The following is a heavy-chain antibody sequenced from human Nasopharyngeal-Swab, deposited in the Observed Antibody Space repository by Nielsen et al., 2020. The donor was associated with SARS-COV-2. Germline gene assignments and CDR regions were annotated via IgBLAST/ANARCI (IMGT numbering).Heavy chain of an antibody. V-gene: IGHV3-66*03. D-gene: IGHD4-17*01. J-gene: IGHJ4*02. CDR1: GFTVSNNY. CDR3: AREHDGDFLSGFEY. CDR2: IYNTGKT. Sequence: GESLKISCAASGFTVSNNYMTWVRQAPGKGLEWVSVIYNTGKTYYADSVKGRFTLSRDNSKNTLFLQMNSLRSEDTAVYYCAREHDGDFLSGFEYWGQGTLVTVSS.